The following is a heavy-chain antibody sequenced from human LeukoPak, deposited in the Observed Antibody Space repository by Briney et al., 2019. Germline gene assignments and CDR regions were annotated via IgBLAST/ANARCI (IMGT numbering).Heavy chain of an antibody. CDR3: AREGYSSSWYYDY. V-gene: IGHV3-7*03. CDR2: IKQDGSEK. J-gene: IGHJ4*02. CDR1: GFTFSSYW. Sequence: GGSLRPSCAASGFTFSSYWMSWVRQAPGKGLEWVANIKQDGSEKYYVDSVKGRFTISRDNAKNSLYLQMNSLRAEDTAVYYCAREGYSSSWYYDYWGQGTLVTVSS. D-gene: IGHD6-13*01.